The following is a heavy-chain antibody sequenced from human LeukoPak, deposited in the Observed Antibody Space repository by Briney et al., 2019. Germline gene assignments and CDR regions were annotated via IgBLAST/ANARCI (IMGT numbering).Heavy chain of an antibody. Sequence: PGGSLRLSCAASGFTFSSYSMNWVRQAPGKGLEWVSSISSSSSYIYYADSVKGRFTISRDNAKNSLYLQMNSLRAEDTAVYYCARGWMEGNHLDGYQLPPAAFDIWGQGTMVTVSS. J-gene: IGHJ3*02. V-gene: IGHV3-21*01. CDR2: ISSSSSYI. CDR3: ARGWMEGNHLDGYQLPPAAFDI. CDR1: GFTFSSYS. D-gene: IGHD2-2*01.